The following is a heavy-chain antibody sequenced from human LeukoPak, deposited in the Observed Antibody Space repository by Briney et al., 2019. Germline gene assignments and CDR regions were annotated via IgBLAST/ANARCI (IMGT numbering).Heavy chain of an antibody. CDR3: ARGGGYSTFDY. D-gene: IGHD5-12*01. CDR1: GFTFSSYE. Sequence: GGSLRLSCAASGFTFSSYEMNWVRQAPGKGLEWVSYISSSGSTIYYADFVKGRFTISRDNAKNSLYLQMNSLRAEDTAVYYCARGGGYSTFDYWGQGTLVTVSS. V-gene: IGHV3-48*03. J-gene: IGHJ4*02. CDR2: ISSSGSTI.